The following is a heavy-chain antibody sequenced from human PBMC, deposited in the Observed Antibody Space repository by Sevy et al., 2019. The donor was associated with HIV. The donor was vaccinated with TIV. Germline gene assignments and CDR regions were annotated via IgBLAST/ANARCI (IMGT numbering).Heavy chain of an antibody. Sequence: GGSLRLSCAASGFTFKYHGMHWVRQAPGKGLEWLSLISIDGSNKYYADSVKGRFTISRDNAKNTVSVQMNSLRPEDTATYYCAKDGGHIDIDYWGQGILDTVSS. CDR2: ISIDGSNK. CDR1: GFTFKYHG. V-gene: IGHV3-30*18. CDR3: AKDGGHIDIDY. J-gene: IGHJ4*02. D-gene: IGHD2-15*01.